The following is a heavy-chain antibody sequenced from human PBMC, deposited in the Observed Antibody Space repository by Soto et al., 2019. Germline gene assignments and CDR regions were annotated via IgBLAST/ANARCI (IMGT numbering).Heavy chain of an antibody. CDR3: AATYYYDSSGYYSAEYFQH. J-gene: IGHJ1*01. D-gene: IGHD3-22*01. CDR2: ISAYNGNT. CDR1: GYTFTSYG. Sequence: ASVKVSCKASGYTFTSYGISWVRQAPGQGLEWMGWISAYNGNTNYAQKLQGRVTMTTDTSTSTAYMELRSLRSDDTVVYYCAATYYYDSSGYYSAEYFQHWGQGTLVTVSS. V-gene: IGHV1-18*01.